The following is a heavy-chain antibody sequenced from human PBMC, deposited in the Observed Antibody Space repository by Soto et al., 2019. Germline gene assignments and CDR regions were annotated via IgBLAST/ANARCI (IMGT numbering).Heavy chain of an antibody. V-gene: IGHV3-33*01. Sequence: VGSLRLSCAASGFTFSSYGMHWVRQAPGKGLEWVAVIWYDGSNKYYADSVKGRFTISRDNSKNTLYLQMNSLRAEDTAVYYCARERLSSGYYYVLDYWGQGTLVTVSS. CDR2: IWYDGSNK. D-gene: IGHD3-22*01. J-gene: IGHJ4*02. CDR1: GFTFSSYG. CDR3: ARERLSSGYYYVLDY.